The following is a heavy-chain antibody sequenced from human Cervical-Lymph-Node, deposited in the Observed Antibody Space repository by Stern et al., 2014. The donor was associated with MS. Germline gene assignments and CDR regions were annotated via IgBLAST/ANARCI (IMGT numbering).Heavy chain of an antibody. Sequence: VQLVESGAEVKKPGSSVKVSCKASGGTFSSYAISWVRQAPGQGLEWMGGTIPIFGTAIYARKFQGRVTITADESTSTAYMELSSLRSEDTAVYYCGVSRDHINWFDPWGQGTLVTVSS. CDR3: GVSRDHINWFDP. D-gene: IGHD2-21*01. J-gene: IGHJ5*02. V-gene: IGHV1-69*01. CDR1: GGTFSSYA. CDR2: TIPIFGTA.